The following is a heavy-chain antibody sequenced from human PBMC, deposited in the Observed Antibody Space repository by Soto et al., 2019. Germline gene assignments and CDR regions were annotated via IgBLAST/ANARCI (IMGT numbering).Heavy chain of an antibody. J-gene: IGHJ4*02. V-gene: IGHV3-7*03. Sequence: LRLSCAASGFTFSDYWMTWVRQAPGQGLEWVANINRDGDEENYVHSVKGRFTISRDNAKNSLSLHLSSLRADDTAVYYCARDLRGGYNSFDYWGQGALVTVSS. CDR3: ARDLRGGYNSFDY. D-gene: IGHD5-12*01. CDR1: GFTFSDYW. CDR2: INRDGDEE.